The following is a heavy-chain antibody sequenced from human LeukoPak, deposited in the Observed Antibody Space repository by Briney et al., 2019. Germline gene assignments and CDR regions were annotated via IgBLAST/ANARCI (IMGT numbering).Heavy chain of an antibody. Sequence: ASVKVSCKASGYTFTSYGISWVRQAPGQGLEWMGWISAYNGNTNYAQKLQGRVTMTTDTSTSTAYMELRSLRSDDTAVYYCARDPPRGYCSSTSFSHMDVWGKGTTVTVSS. CDR1: GYTFTSYG. CDR2: ISAYNGNT. CDR3: ARDPPRGYCSSTSFSHMDV. J-gene: IGHJ6*03. D-gene: IGHD2-2*01. V-gene: IGHV1-18*01.